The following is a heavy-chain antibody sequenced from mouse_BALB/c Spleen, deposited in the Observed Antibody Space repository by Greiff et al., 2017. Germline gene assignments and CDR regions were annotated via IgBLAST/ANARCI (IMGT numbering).Heavy chain of an antibody. D-gene: IGHD2-13*01. CDR3: ARGEEYGDYDGMDY. CDR1: GFTFSSFG. Sequence: EVQLVESGGGLVQPGGSRKLSCAASGFTFSSFGMHWVRQAPEKGLEWVAYISSGSSTIYYADTVKGRFTISRDNPKNTLFLQMNSLRSEDTAMYYCARGEEYGDYDGMDYWGQGTSVTVSS. CDR2: ISSGSSTI. J-gene: IGHJ4*01. V-gene: IGHV5-17*02.